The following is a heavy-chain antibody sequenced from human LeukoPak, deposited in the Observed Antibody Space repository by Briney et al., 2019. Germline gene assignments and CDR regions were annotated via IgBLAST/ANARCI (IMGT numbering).Heavy chain of an antibody. Sequence: SGGSLRLSCAASGFTFSSYAMSWVRQAPGKGLEWVSAISGSGGNTYYADSVKGRFTISRDNSKNTLYVQMNSLRAEDTAVYYCAKVGDSNWTFQGYYYYMDVWAKGPRSPSP. D-gene: IGHD1-1*01. V-gene: IGHV3-23*01. J-gene: IGHJ6*03. CDR2: ISGSGGNT. CDR1: GFTFSSYA. CDR3: AKVGDSNWTFQGYYYYMDV.